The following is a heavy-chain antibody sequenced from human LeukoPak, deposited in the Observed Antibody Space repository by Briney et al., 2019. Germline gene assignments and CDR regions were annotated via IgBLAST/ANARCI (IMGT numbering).Heavy chain of an antibody. CDR2: IYYSGST. J-gene: IGHJ5*02. Sequence: SETLSLTCTVSGGSISSYYWSWIRQPPGKGLEWIGYIYYSGSTNYNPSLKSRVTISVDTSKNQFSLKLSSVTAADTAVYYCARRYRYSSGWYNWFDPWGQGTLVTVSS. CDR1: GGSISSYY. CDR3: ARRYRYSSGWYNWFDP. D-gene: IGHD6-19*01. V-gene: IGHV4-59*08.